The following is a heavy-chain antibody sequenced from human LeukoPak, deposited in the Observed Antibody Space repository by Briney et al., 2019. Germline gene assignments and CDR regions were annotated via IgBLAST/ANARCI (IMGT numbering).Heavy chain of an antibody. CDR3: AKALEDCSGGGCFSGYMDV. V-gene: IGHV3-30*02. CDR1: GFTFTNYA. Sequence: GGSLRLSCAASGFTFTNYAFHWVRQAPGKGLDWVAIIRYDGSITYSTDSVKGRFTISRDNSKNTVYLQMNNLGAEDTAVYYCAKALEDCSGGGCFSGYMDVWGKGTTVTVSS. J-gene: IGHJ6*03. D-gene: IGHD2-15*01. CDR2: IRYDGSIT.